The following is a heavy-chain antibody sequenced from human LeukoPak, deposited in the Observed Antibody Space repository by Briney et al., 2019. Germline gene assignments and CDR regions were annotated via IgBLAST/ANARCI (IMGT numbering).Heavy chain of an antibody. J-gene: IGHJ4*02. V-gene: IGHV1-69*13. CDR3: ASALVVVAATPVDSLSPLDY. D-gene: IGHD2-15*01. CDR2: IIPIFGTA. Sequence: ASVKVSCKASGYTFTGYYMHWVRQAPGQGLEWMGGIIPIFGTANYAQKFQGRVTITADESTSTAYMELSSLRSEDTAVYYCASALVVVAATPVDSLSPLDYWGQGTLVTVSS. CDR1: GYTFTGYY.